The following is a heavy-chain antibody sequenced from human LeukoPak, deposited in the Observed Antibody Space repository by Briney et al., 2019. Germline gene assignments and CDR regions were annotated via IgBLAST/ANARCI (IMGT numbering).Heavy chain of an antibody. CDR3: ARGPIAAAGDY. CDR1: GFIFTNYG. D-gene: IGHD6-13*01. Sequence: ASVKVSCTASGFIFTNYGITWVRQAPGQGLEWMGWVNTNNGNTNYAQKLQGRVTMTTDTSTTTAYMELRSLRSGDTAVYYCARGPIAAAGDYWGHGTLVTVSS. V-gene: IGHV1-18*01. J-gene: IGHJ4*01. CDR2: VNTNNGNT.